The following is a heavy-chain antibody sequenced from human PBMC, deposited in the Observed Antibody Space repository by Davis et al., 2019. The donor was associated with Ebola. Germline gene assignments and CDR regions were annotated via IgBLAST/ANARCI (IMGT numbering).Heavy chain of an antibody. J-gene: IGHJ6*03. D-gene: IGHD3-10*01. CDR3: ARLSGRYMDV. Sequence: ASVKVSCKASGYTFTNYDINWVRQATGQGLEWMGWMNPNSGNTGYAQKFQGRVTITADESTSTAYIELSSLRSEDTAVYYCARLSGRYMDVWGKGTTVTVSS. V-gene: IGHV1-8*03. CDR2: MNPNSGNT. CDR1: GYTFTNYD.